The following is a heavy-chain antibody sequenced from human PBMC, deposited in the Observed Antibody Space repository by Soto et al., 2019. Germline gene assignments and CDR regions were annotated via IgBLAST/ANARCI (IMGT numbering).Heavy chain of an antibody. V-gene: IGHV1-46*03. CDR2: INPSGGST. Sequence: SVKVSCKASGYTFTSYCSHWVRQAPGQGLEWMGIINPSGGSTSYAQKFQGRVTMTRDTSTSTVYMELSSLRSEDTAVYYCARTRYTAMAKWWLDRWGKGTLVTVSS. D-gene: IGHD5-18*01. CDR3: ARTRYTAMAKWWLDR. CDR1: GYTFTSYC. J-gene: IGHJ5*02.